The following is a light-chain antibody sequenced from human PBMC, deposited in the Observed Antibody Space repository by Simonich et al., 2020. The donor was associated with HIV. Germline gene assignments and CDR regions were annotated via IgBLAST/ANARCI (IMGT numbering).Light chain of an antibody. CDR1: QSVRSSY. CDR2: GAS. CDR3: QHYGSSPPYT. Sequence: EIVLTQSPGTLSLSPGERATLSCRASQSVRSSYLAWYQQKPGQAPRLRIYGASSRATGIPDRFSGRGSGTDFTLTISRLEPEDFAVYYCQHYGSSPPYTFGQGTKLEIK. V-gene: IGKV3-20*01. J-gene: IGKJ2*01.